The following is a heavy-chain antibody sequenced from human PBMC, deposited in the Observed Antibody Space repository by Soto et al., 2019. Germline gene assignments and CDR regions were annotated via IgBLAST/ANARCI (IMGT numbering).Heavy chain of an antibody. D-gene: IGHD2-8*01. Sequence: PGGSLRLSCAASGFTFSSCDVHWVRQATGKGLEWVSAIGTAGDTYYPGSVKGRFTISRENAKNSLYLQMNSLRAGDTAVYYCARVLTDCTNGVCYAWFDPWGQGTLVTVSS. J-gene: IGHJ5*02. CDR2: IGTAGDT. CDR1: GFTFSSCD. CDR3: ARVLTDCTNGVCYAWFDP. V-gene: IGHV3-13*01.